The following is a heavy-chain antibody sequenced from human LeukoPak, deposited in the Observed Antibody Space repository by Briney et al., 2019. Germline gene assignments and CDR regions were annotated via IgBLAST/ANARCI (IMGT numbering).Heavy chain of an antibody. CDR2: ISYDGSNK. CDR3: ARDARTVGITMIVVGFDY. J-gene: IGHJ4*02. D-gene: IGHD3-22*01. CDR1: GFTFSSYA. Sequence: GGSLRLSCAASGFTFSSYAMYWVRQSPGKGLEWVAVISYDGSNKYYADSVKGRFTISRDSSKSTLYLQMNSLRAEDTAVYYCARDARTVGITMIVVGFDYWGQGTLVTVSS. V-gene: IGHV3-30*04.